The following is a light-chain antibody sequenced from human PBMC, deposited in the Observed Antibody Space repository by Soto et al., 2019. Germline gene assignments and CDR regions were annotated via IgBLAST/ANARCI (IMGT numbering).Light chain of an antibody. Sequence: QSALTQPHSLSGSPGQSVTISCTGTSRDVGGYSYVSWYQQHPGKAPQLIIYDVTERPSGVPDRFSGSKSGNTASLTISGLQAEDEADYYCCSYTGSYSYVFGIGTKDTVL. V-gene: IGLV2-11*01. CDR2: DVT. CDR1: SRDVGGYSY. CDR3: CSYTGSYSYV. J-gene: IGLJ1*01.